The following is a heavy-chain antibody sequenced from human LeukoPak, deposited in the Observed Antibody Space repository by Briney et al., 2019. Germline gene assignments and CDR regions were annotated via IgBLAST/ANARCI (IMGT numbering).Heavy chain of an antibody. CDR1: GFSFDDYA. Sequence: GGSLRLSCAAPGFSFDDYAIHWVRQAPGQGLEWVSLISGDGGSTFYADSVKGRFTISRDNSKNSLYLQMSSLRSEDTALYYCARESDSSGWYDSWGQGTLVTVSS. J-gene: IGHJ5*01. V-gene: IGHV3-43*02. CDR2: ISGDGGST. D-gene: IGHD3-22*01. CDR3: ARESDSSGWYDS.